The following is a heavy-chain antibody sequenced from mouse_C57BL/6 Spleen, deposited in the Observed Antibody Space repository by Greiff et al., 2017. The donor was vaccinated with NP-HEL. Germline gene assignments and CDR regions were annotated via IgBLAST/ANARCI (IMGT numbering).Heavy chain of an antibody. V-gene: IGHV3-6*01. CDR1: GYSITSGYY. Sequence: DVQLQESGPGLVKPSQSLSLTCSVTGYSITSGYYWNWIRQFPGNKLEWMGYISYDGSNHYNPSLKNRISITRDTSKNQFFLKLNSVTTEDTATYDCARVRAGYLDYWGQGTTLTVSS. D-gene: IGHD4-1*01. CDR2: ISYDGSN. CDR3: ARVRAGYLDY. J-gene: IGHJ2*01.